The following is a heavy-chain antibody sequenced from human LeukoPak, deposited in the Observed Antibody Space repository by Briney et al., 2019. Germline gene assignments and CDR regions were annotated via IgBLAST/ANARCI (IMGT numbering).Heavy chain of an antibody. Sequence: PGGSLRLSCAASGSTFSDYYMSWIRQAPGKGLEWVSYISSSGSTIYYADSVKGRFTISRDNAKNSLYLQMNSLRAEDTAVYYCAKVLTEYSSGWYVRGYYYGMDVWGQGTTVTVSS. V-gene: IGHV3-11*01. CDR3: AKVLTEYSSGWYVRGYYYGMDV. CDR2: ISSSGSTI. J-gene: IGHJ6*02. CDR1: GSTFSDYY. D-gene: IGHD6-19*01.